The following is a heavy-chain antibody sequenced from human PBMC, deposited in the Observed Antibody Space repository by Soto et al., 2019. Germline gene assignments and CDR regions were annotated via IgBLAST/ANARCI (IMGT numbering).Heavy chain of an antibody. CDR1: GFSFSDYT. V-gene: IGHV3-21*01. CDR2: ISSTGGYI. D-gene: IGHD1-26*01. Sequence: PGGSLRLSCTASGFSFSDYTMNWVRQAPGKGLEWVSSISSTGGYIHYADSLKGRLTLSRDIANNSMFLQMNSLRAEDTAVYYCAREGPRRWELPDHFDYWGQGTLVTVSS. CDR3: AREGPRRWELPDHFDY. J-gene: IGHJ4*02.